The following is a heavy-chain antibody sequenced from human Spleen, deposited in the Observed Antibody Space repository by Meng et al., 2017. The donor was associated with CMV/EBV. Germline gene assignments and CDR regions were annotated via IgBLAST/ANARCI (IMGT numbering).Heavy chain of an antibody. CDR2: ISSSSSYI. V-gene: IGHV3-21*01. Sequence: GESLKISCAASGFTFSSYSMNWVRQAPGKGLEWVSSISSSSSYIYYADSVKGRFTISRDNAKNSLYLQMNSLRAEDTAVYYCARDMWGYQMPPDHWGQGTLVTVSS. CDR3: ARDMWGYQMPPDH. J-gene: IGHJ4*02. CDR1: GFTFSSYS. D-gene: IGHD2-2*01.